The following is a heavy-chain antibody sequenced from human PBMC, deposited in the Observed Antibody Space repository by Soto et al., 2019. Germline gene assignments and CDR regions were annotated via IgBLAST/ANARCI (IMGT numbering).Heavy chain of an antibody. D-gene: IGHD6-13*01. CDR1: GYTFTSYG. Sequence: ASVKVSCKASGYTFTSYGISWVRQAPGQGLEWMGWISAYNGNTNYAQKLEGRVTMTTDTSTSTAYMELRSLRSDDTAVYYCARDRKEYSSSWYASWYYFDYWGQGTLVTVSS. CDR3: ARDRKEYSSSWYASWYYFDY. CDR2: ISAYNGNT. J-gene: IGHJ4*02. V-gene: IGHV1-18*01.